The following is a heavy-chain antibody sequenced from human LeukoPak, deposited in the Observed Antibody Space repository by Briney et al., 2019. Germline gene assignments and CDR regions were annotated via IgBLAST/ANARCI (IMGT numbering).Heavy chain of an antibody. V-gene: IGHV1-24*01. CDR2: FDTEKRET. D-gene: IGHD6-13*01. CDR1: GYTLTDFS. Sequence: AAVKVSCKVSGYTLTDFSMHWVRQAPGKGLEWMGGFDTEKRETIYGQEVQGRVTMTEDTSTDTAYMELSSMTSDDTAVYYCATDQVQGSWKMDAFDLWGQGTMVTVSS. J-gene: IGHJ3*01. CDR3: ATDQVQGSWKMDAFDL.